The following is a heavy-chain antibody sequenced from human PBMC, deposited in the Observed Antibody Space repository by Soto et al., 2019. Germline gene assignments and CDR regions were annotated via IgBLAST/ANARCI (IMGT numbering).Heavy chain of an antibody. V-gene: IGHV3-23*01. CDR1: GFTFSSYA. Sequence: EVQLLESGGGLVQPGGSLRLSCAASGFTFSSYAMRWFRQAPVTGLEWVSAISGSGDSTYYADSVKGRFTISRDNSKNTLYLQMTSLRAEDTAVYYCARRGSGSYYAYWGQGTLVTVSS. J-gene: IGHJ4*02. CDR2: ISGSGDST. CDR3: ARRGSGSYYAY. D-gene: IGHD1-26*01.